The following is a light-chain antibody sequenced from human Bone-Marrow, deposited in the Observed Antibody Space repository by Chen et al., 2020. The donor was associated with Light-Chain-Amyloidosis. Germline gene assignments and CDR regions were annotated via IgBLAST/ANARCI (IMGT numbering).Light chain of an antibody. CDR2: DDS. CDR1: NIGSTS. V-gene: IGLV3-21*02. J-gene: IGLJ3*02. CDR3: RVWNRSSDRAV. Sequence: SYVLTQPSSVSVALGQTATIACGGNNIGSTSVHWYQQTPGQAPLLVVYDDSDRPSGIPERWSGSNSGNTATLTSSGVEAEDEADNYCRVWNRSSDRAVFGGGTKLTGL.